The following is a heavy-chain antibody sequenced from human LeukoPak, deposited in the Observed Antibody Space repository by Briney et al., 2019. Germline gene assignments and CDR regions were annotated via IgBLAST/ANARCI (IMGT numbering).Heavy chain of an antibody. V-gene: IGHV3-30*03. CDR1: GFTFSSYG. J-gene: IGHJ6*02. D-gene: IGHD3-9*01. Sequence: PGGSLRLSCAASGFTFSSYGMHWVRQAPGKGLEWVAVISYDGSNKYYADSVKGRFTISRDNAKNSLYLQMNSLRAEDTAVYYCARDAYDILTGYAHYGMDVWGQGTTVTVSS. CDR2: ISYDGSNK. CDR3: ARDAYDILTGYAHYGMDV.